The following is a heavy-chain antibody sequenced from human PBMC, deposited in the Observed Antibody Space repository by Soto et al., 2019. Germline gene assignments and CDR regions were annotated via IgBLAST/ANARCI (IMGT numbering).Heavy chain of an antibody. V-gene: IGHV4-59*08. CDR3: ARRYGGAVDY. D-gene: IGHD3-10*01. J-gene: IGHJ4*02. Sequence: SETLSLTCTVSGGSISNYYWSWIRQPPGKGLQWIGYIYHSGSTNYNPSLKSRVTLSVDTSKNQFSLKLSSVTAADTAVYYCARRYGGAVDYWGQGTLVTVSS. CDR1: GGSISNYY. CDR2: IYHSGST.